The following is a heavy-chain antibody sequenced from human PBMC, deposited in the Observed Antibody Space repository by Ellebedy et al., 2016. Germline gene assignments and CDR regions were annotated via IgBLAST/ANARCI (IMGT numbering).Heavy chain of an antibody. CDR2: IKSKTDGGTT. Sequence: GESLKISXAASDFSFSNAWMNWVRQAPGKGLEWVGRIKSKTDGGTTDYAAPVKGRFTISRDDSTDTLYLQMNSLKTEDTALYYCTSLPRRWGQGTLVTVSS. V-gene: IGHV3-15*07. J-gene: IGHJ4*02. CDR3: TSLPRR. CDR1: DFSFSNAW.